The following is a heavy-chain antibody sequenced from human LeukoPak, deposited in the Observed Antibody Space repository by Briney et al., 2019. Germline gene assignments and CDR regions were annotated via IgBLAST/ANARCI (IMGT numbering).Heavy chain of an antibody. J-gene: IGHJ4*02. CDR3: SKDVWSRDPVALDY. Sequence: GGSLRLSCAASGFTFSSYAMSWVRQAPGKGLEWVSAIRCSGGSTYYADSVKGRFTISRDNSKNTLYLQMNSLRAEDTAVYYFSKDVWSRDPVALDYWGQGTLGTVSA. D-gene: IGHD3-3*01. V-gene: IGHV3-23*01. CDR1: GFTFSSYA. CDR2: IRCSGGST.